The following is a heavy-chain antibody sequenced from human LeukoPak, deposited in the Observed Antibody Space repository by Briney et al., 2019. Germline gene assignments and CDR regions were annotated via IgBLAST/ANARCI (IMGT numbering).Heavy chain of an antibody. CDR1: GFSFSTYS. J-gene: IGHJ3*02. D-gene: IGHD6-13*01. V-gene: IGHV3-23*01. CDR3: AKASGWYDAFDI. Sequence: PGGSLRLSCAASGFSFSTYSMSWVRQAPGNGLKWVSTIRGNGGNTNYGDSAKGRFPISRDHSKNTLYLQMNSLRAEDTAIYYCAKASGWYDAFDIWGQGTMVTVSS. CDR2: IRGNGGNT.